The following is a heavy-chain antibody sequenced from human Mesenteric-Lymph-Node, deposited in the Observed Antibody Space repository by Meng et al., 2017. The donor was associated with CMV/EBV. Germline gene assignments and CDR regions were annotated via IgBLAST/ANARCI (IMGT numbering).Heavy chain of an antibody. CDR2: INHSGST. V-gene: IGHV4-34*01. Sequence: GSLRLSCAVYGWSFSGYYWSWIRQPPGKGLEWIGEINHSGSTNYNPSLKSRVTISVDTSKNQFSLKLSSVTAADTAVYYCARALTIFGVAIYYYGMDVWGQGTTVTVSS. D-gene: IGHD3-3*01. J-gene: IGHJ6*02. CDR3: ARALTIFGVAIYYYGMDV. CDR1: GWSFSGYY.